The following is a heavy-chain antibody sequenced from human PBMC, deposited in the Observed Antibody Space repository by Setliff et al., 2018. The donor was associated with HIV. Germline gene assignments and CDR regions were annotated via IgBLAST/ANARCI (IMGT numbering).Heavy chain of an antibody. CDR2: INHSGST. CDR3: ARHGRYCSAYGCVYGFDI. D-gene: IGHD2-15*01. J-gene: IGHJ3*02. Sequence: PSETLSLTCAVYGGSFSGYYWSWIRQPPGKGLEWIGEINHSGSTNYNPSLRSRVTISVDTSKNQFSLMLDSVTAADTAVYYCARHGRYCSAYGCVYGFDIWGQGTTVTVSS. CDR1: GGSFSGYY. V-gene: IGHV4-34*01.